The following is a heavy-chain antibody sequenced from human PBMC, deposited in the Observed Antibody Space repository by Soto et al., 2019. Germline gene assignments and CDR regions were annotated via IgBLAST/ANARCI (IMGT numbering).Heavy chain of an antibody. V-gene: IGHV1-69*01. D-gene: IGHD1-26*01. CDR2: IIPILGSP. J-gene: IGHJ3*02. CDR3: ASRERVDAFEI. Sequence: QVLLVQSGAEVKKPGSSVKVSCKVSGGSFRRYAMSWVRQAPGQGLEWMGGIIPILGSPNYAQKFQDRVTIIADETTSTTYMELTSLRSEDAAVYYCASRERVDAFEIWGQGTMVTVSS. CDR1: GGSFRRYA.